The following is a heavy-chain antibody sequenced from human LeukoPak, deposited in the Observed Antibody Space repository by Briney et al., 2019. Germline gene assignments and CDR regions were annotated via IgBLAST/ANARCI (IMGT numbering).Heavy chain of an antibody. CDR2: IYSGGST. J-gene: IGHJ6*02. D-gene: IGHD6-19*01. CDR3: ARDLTGGIAVAYGVDV. V-gene: IGHV3-66*01. CDR1: GFTVSSNY. Sequence: GGSLRLSCAASGFTVSSNYMSWVRQAPGKGLEWVSVIYSGGSTYYADSVKGRFTISRDNSKNTLYLQMNSLRAEDTAVYYCARDLTGGIAVAYGVDVWGQGTTVTVSS.